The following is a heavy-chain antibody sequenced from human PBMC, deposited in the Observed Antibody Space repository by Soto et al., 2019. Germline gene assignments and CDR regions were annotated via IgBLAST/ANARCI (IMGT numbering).Heavy chain of an antibody. Sequence: GGSLRLSCAASGFTFSNYGIHWVRQAPGKGLEWVSVIWYDGSSKYYADSVKGRFTISRDNSKNTLYLQMNSLRAEDTAVYYCARSLEYCSSTSCSFYGLDVWGQGTTVTVSS. V-gene: IGHV3-33*01. J-gene: IGHJ6*02. CDR2: IWYDGSSK. CDR1: GFTFSNYG. CDR3: ARSLEYCSSTSCSFYGLDV. D-gene: IGHD2-2*01.